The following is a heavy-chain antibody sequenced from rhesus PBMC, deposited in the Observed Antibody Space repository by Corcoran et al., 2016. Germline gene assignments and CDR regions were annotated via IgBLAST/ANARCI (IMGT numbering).Heavy chain of an antibody. CDR3: ARASLSWFPYDY. CDR1: GGSISSSNW. J-gene: IGHJ4*01. V-gene: IGHV4-65*01. Sequence: QVQLQESGPGLVKPSETLSLTCAVSGGSISSSNWWSWIRQPPGKGLEWIGYISGSSGSTYYNPSLKSRVTISTDTSKNQFSLKLSSVTAADTAVYYCARASLSWFPYDYWGQGVLVTVSS. D-gene: IGHD6-13*01. CDR2: ISGSSGST.